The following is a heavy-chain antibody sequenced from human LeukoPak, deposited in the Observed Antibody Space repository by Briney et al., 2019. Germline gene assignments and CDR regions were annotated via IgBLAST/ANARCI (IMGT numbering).Heavy chain of an antibody. CDR1: GGSISSYY. V-gene: IGHV4-59*01. Sequence: KPSETLSLTSTVSGGSISSYYWSWIRQPPGKGLEWIGYIYYSGSTNYNPSLKSRVTISVDTSKNQFSLKLSSVTAADTAVYYCARVRRYLDYWGQGTLVTVSS. CDR3: ARVRRYLDY. J-gene: IGHJ4*02. D-gene: IGHD1-14*01. CDR2: IYYSGST.